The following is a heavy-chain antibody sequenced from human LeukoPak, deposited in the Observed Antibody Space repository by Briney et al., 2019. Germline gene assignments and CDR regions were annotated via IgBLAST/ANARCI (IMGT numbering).Heavy chain of an antibody. CDR2: IYHSGST. D-gene: IGHD2-2*01. J-gene: IGHJ4*02. Sequence: SETLSLTCTVSGGSISSGGYYWSWIRQPPGKGLEWIGYIYHSGSTYYNPSLKSRVTISVDRSKNQFSLKLSSVTAADTAVYYCAGIARWSFRSSTSCLDYWGQGTLVTVSS. CDR1: GGSISSGGYY. V-gene: IGHV4-30-2*01. CDR3: AGIARWSFRSSTSCLDY.